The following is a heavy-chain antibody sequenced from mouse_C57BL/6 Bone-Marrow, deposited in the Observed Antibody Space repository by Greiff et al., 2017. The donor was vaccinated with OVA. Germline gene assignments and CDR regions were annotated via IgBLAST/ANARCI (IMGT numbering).Heavy chain of an antibody. V-gene: IGHV1-59*01. CDR2: IDPSDSYT. D-gene: IGHD2-3*01. Sequence: QVQLQQPGAELVRPGTSVKLSCKASGYTFTSYWMHWVKQRPGQGLEWIGVIDPSDSYTNYNQKFKGKATLTVDTSSSTAYMQLSSLTSEDSAVYYWARLGGWLLYYFDYWGQGTTLTVSS. J-gene: IGHJ2*01. CDR3: ARLGGWLLYYFDY. CDR1: GYTFTSYW.